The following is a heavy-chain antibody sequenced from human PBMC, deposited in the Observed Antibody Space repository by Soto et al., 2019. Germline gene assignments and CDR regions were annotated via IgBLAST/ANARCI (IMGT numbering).Heavy chain of an antibody. J-gene: IGHJ4*02. CDR3: ARDLTFGGVPSK. Sequence: EVQLVESGGGLVQPGGSLRLSCAASGFTCSSYWMSWVRQAPGKGLEWVANIKQDGSEKYYVDSVKGRFTISRDNAKNSLYLQMNSLRAEDTAVYYCARDLTFGGVPSKGGQGTLVTVSS. D-gene: IGHD3-16*01. CDR2: IKQDGSEK. CDR1: GFTCSSYW. V-gene: IGHV3-7*03.